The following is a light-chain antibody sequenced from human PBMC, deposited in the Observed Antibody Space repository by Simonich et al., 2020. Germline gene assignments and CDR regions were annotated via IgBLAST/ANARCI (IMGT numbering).Light chain of an antibody. CDR2: EDS. Sequence: SYELTQQPSLSGSPGQTARITCSVDALPKKYAYWYQQKSGQAPVLGIYEDSKLPAGITERFSGTNSGTTATLTISRVEAGDEADYYCQVWDSSSDVVFGGGTKLTVL. CDR1: ALPKKY. J-gene: IGLJ2*01. CDR3: QVWDSSSDVV. V-gene: IGLV3-10*01.